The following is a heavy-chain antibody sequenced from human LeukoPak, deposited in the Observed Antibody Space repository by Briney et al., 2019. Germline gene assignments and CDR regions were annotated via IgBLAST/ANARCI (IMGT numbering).Heavy chain of an antibody. CDR1: GYSISSGYY. CDR2: IYHSGST. CDR3: ARLRLEVPAARYYYYMGV. Sequence: SETLSLTCTVSGYSISSGYYWGWIRQPPGKGLEWIGSIYHSGSTYYNPSLKSRVTISVDTSKNQFSLKLSSVTAADTAVYYCARLRLEVPAARYYYYMGVWGKGTTVTVSS. D-gene: IGHD2-2*01. V-gene: IGHV4-38-2*02. J-gene: IGHJ6*03.